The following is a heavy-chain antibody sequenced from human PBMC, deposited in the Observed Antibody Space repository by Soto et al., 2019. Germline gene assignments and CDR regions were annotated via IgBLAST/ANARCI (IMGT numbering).Heavy chain of an antibody. J-gene: IGHJ6*02. V-gene: IGHV3-30*18. CDR1: GFTFSSYG. CDR2: ISYDGSNK. CDR3: AKSRDGYGYYYYGMDV. Sequence: GGSLRLSCAASGFTFSSYGMHWVRQAPGKGLEWVAVISYDGSNKYYADSVKGRFTISRDNSKNTLYLQMNSLRAEDTAVYYCAKSRDGYGYYYYGMDVWGQGTTVTVSS. D-gene: IGHD5-18*01.